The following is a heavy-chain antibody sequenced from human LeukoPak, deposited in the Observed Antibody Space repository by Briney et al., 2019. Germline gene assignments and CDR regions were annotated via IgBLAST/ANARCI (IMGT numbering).Heavy chain of an antibody. Sequence: GASVKVSCMSSGYTFTNFYMHWLRQAPGQGLDWMGLINPSGSRTWFSEKFQGRIILTRDMSTSTDYMELSSLRSEDTAVYFCARDNSIDDRGWWFDPWGQGTLVTVSS. V-gene: IGHV1-46*01. CDR1: GYTFTNFY. CDR3: ARDNSIDDRGWWFDP. D-gene: IGHD4-23*01. CDR2: INPSGSRT. J-gene: IGHJ5*01.